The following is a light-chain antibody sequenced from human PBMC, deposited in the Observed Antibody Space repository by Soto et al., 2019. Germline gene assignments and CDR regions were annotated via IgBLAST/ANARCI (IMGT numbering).Light chain of an antibody. CDR2: GAS. CDR1: QSVSSSY. CDR3: QQYGSSPRFT. Sequence: EIVLTQSPGTLSLSPGERATLSCRASQSVSSSYLAWYQQKPGQAPRLLIYGASSRATGIPDMFSGSGSGTDFTLTISRLEPEDFAVYYCQQYGSSPRFTFGPGTKVDIK. V-gene: IGKV3-20*01. J-gene: IGKJ3*01.